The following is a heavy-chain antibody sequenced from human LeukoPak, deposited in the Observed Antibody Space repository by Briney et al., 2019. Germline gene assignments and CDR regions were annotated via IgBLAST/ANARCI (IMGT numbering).Heavy chain of an antibody. D-gene: IGHD6-13*01. CDR3: ARVVSVAAAHGLYYFDY. Sequence: PSETLSLTCTVSGGSISSGGYYWSWIRQHPGKGLEWIGYSYYSGSTYYNPSLKSRVTISVDTSKNQFSLKLSSVTAADTAVYYCARVVSVAAAHGLYYFDYWGQGTLVTVSS. V-gene: IGHV4-31*03. CDR2: SYYSGST. J-gene: IGHJ4*02. CDR1: GGSISSGGYY.